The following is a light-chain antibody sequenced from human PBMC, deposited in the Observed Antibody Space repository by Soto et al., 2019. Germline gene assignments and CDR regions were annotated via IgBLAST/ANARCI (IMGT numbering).Light chain of an antibody. CDR2: DAS. CDR1: QSVSGY. J-gene: IGKJ4*01. Sequence: EIVLTQSPATLSLSPGNRATLSCRASQSVSGYLAWYQQKPGQAPRLLIYDASNRATGIPARFSGSGSGTDFTLTITSLAPKDVAVYYGQQRSNWPSTFGGGTKVEI. CDR3: QQRSNWPST. V-gene: IGKV3-11*01.